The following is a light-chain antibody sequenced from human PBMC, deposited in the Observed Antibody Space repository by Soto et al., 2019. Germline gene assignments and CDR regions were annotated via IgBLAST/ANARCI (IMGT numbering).Light chain of an antibody. CDR2: KAS. J-gene: IGKJ5*01. V-gene: IGKV1-5*03. CDR3: QQSYITPPIT. CDR1: QTISSW. Sequence: IQMTQSPSTLSGSVGDRVTITCRASQTISSWLAWYQQKPGKAPKLLIYKASTLKSGVPSRFSGSGSGTDFTLTISSLQPEDFATYYCQQSYITPPITFGQGTRLE.